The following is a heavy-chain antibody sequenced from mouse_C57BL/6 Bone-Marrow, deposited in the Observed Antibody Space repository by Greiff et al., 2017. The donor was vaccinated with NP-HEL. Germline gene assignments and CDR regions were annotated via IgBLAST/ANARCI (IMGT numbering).Heavy chain of an antibody. Sequence: EVKLVESEGGLVQPGSSMKLSCTASGFTFSDYYMAWVRQVPEKGLEWVANINYDGSSTYYLDSFKSRFIISRDNAKNILYLQMSSLKSEDTATYYCARDHYGNFYFDYWGQGTTLTVSS. CDR2: INYDGSST. J-gene: IGHJ2*01. CDR3: ARDHYGNFYFDY. CDR1: GFTFSDYY. V-gene: IGHV5-16*01. D-gene: IGHD2-1*01.